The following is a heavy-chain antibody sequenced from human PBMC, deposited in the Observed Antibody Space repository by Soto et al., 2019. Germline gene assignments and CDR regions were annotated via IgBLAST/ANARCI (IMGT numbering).Heavy chain of an antibody. CDR2: ISAYNGNT. Sequence: QVQLVQSGAEVKKPGASVKVSCKASGYTFTSFGLSWVRQAPGQGLEWMGWISAYNGNTNYAQKLQGRVTMTTDTSTSTAYMELRNLSSDDTAVYYCARDEGYCSGGNCYWFDPWGQGTLVAVSS. CDR1: GYTFTSFG. CDR3: ARDEGYCSGGNCYWFDP. J-gene: IGHJ5*02. D-gene: IGHD2-15*01. V-gene: IGHV1-18*01.